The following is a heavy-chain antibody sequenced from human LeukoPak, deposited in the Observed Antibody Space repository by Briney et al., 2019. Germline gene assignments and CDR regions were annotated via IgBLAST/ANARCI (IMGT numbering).Heavy chain of an antibody. D-gene: IGHD6-19*01. CDR3: ARGDDQWLVENWFDP. CDR1: GGSISSSSYS. J-gene: IGHJ5*02. Sequence: ASETLSLTCTVSGGSISSSSYSWGWIRQPPGKGLEWIGSIYYSGSTYYNPSLKSRVTISVDTSKNQFSLKLSSVTAADAAVYYCARGDDQWLVENWFDPWGQGTLVTVSS. V-gene: IGHV4-39*01. CDR2: IYYSGST.